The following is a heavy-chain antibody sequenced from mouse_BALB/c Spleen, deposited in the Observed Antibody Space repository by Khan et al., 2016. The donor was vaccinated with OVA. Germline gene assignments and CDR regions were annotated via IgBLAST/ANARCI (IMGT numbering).Heavy chain of an antibody. V-gene: IGHV5-9-3*01. CDR1: GFTFSTYA. J-gene: IGHJ3*01. CDR3: ARSPYGNFAY. Sequence: EVQVVESGGGLVKPGGSLKLSCAASGFTFSTYAMSWVRQTPEKRLEWVASISSDGDYTYYPDNVTGRFPIYRDNAKNTLYLQMSSLRSEDTVIYYCARSPYGNFAYWGQGNLVTVSA. D-gene: IGHD2-1*01. CDR2: ISSDGDYT.